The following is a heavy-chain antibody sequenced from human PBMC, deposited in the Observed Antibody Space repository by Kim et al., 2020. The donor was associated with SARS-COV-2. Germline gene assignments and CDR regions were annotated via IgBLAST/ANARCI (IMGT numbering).Heavy chain of an antibody. CDR1: GGSISSSNW. CDR3: ARDHGVAARGNWFDP. V-gene: IGHV4-4*02. J-gene: IGHJ5*02. D-gene: IGHD6-13*01. Sequence: SETLSLTCAVSGGSISSSNWWSWVRQPPGEGLEWIGEIYHSGTTNYNPSLKSRVTISVDKSKNQFSLQLSSVTAADTAVYYWARDHGVAARGNWFDPWGQGTLVTVSS. CDR2: IYHSGTT.